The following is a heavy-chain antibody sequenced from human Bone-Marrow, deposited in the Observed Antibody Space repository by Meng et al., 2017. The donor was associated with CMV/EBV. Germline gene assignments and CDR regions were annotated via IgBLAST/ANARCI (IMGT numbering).Heavy chain of an antibody. D-gene: IGHD2-2*01. CDR2: ISSSSSTI. CDR3: AIKPVGVPAARFYYYYGMDV. Sequence: GESLKISCAASGFTFSSYSMNWVRQAPGKGLEWVSYISSSSSTIYYADSVKGRFTISRDNAKNSLYLQMNSLRAEDTAVYYCAIKPVGVPAARFYYYYGMDVWGQGTTVTVSS. J-gene: IGHJ6*02. CDR1: GFTFSSYS. V-gene: IGHV3-48*04.